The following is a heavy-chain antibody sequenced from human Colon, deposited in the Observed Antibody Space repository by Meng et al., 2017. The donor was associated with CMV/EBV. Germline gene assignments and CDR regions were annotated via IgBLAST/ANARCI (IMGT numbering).Heavy chain of an antibody. Sequence: LRLSCTVSGASTGTNYWSWVRQPPGKGLEWIGYVFYRGSIKYNPSLKSRVTISVDTSKNQVSLTLTSVTAADTAVYYCARMPGASVGFDYWGQGALVTVSS. CDR2: VFYRGSI. CDR3: ARMPGASVGFDY. V-gene: IGHV4-59*01. CDR1: GASTGTNY. D-gene: IGHD5/OR15-5a*01. J-gene: IGHJ4*02.